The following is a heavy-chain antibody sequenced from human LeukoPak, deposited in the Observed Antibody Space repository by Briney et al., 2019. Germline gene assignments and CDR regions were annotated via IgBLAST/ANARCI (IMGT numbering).Heavy chain of an antibody. Sequence: GGSLRLSCAASGFTFSHYAMHWVRQAPGKGLEWVAVISYDGSHQYSADSVKGRLTISRDNSRHTLYLQMNSLRPEDTAVYYCARARNGTLKYWGQGTLVTVSS. CDR1: GFTFSHYA. CDR2: ISYDGSHQ. D-gene: IGHD1-26*01. CDR3: ARARNGTLKY. J-gene: IGHJ4*02. V-gene: IGHV3-30*01.